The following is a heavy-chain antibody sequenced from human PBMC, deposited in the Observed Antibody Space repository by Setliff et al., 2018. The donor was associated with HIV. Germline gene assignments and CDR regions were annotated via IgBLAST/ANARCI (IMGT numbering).Heavy chain of an antibody. D-gene: IGHD3-22*01. V-gene: IGHV4-4*07. CDR2: AYTGGST. CDR3: ARDQGHHFDSRGQVDFDL. CDR1: GVTISSHF. J-gene: IGHJ2*01. Sequence: PSETLSLTCSVSGVTISSHFWTWIRQPAGKGLEWIGRAYTGGSTNYNPSLKSRVSMSVDTSKNQFSLKLNSVTAADTAVYYCARDQGHHFDSRGQVDFDLWGRGTLVTVSS.